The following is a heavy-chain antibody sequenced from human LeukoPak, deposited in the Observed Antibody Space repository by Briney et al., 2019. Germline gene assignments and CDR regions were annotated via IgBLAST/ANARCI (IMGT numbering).Heavy chain of an antibody. CDR3: ARDVESGNYDY. CDR2: ISGSGGST. V-gene: IGHV3-23*01. D-gene: IGHD1-26*01. CDR1: GFTFSNAW. J-gene: IGHJ4*02. Sequence: GGSLRLSCAASGFTFSNAWMSWVRQAPGKGLEWVSAISGSGGSTYYADSVKGRFTISRDNSKNTLYLQMNSLRAEDTAVYYCARDVESGNYDYWGQGTLVTVSS.